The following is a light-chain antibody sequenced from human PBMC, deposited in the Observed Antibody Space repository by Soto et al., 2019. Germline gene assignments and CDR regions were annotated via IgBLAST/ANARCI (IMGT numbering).Light chain of an antibody. CDR3: TSYTSSSTVV. J-gene: IGLJ1*01. V-gene: IGLV2-14*01. Sequence: QSALTQPASVSGSPGQSITISCTGTSSDVGTYNYVSWYQQHPGKAPKLMIYEVSNRPSGVSNRFSGSKSGNTASLTISGLLAEDEADYYCTSYTSSSTVVFGAGTKVTVL. CDR1: SSDVGTYNY. CDR2: EVS.